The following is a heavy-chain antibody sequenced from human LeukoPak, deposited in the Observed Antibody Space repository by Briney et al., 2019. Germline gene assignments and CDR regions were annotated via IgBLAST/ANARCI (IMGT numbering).Heavy chain of an antibody. V-gene: IGHV3-48*03. J-gene: IGHJ6*04. CDR3: AELGITMIGGV. CDR1: GFSFSRYW. Sequence: GGSLRLSCAASGFSFSRYWMSWVRQAPGKGLEWVSYISSSGSAIYYADSVKGRFTISRDNAKNSLYLQMNSLRAEDTAVYYCAELGITMIGGVWGKGTTVTISS. D-gene: IGHD3-10*02. CDR2: ISSSGSAI.